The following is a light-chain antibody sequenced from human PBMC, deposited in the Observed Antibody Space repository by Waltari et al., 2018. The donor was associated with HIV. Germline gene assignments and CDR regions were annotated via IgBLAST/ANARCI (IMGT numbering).Light chain of an antibody. J-gene: IGLJ2*01. CDR1: SLRNSS. V-gene: IGLV3-19*01. CDR3: NSRDNSGDHLI. CDR2: NGD. Sequence: SSDLTQAPAVSVVFGQTVRFTCQGASLRNSSAAWYQQKPGQAPVLVLYNGDIRPSGIPDRFSGSRSGNTASLTITGAQAEDEAEYYCNSRDNSGDHLIFGGGTKLTVL.